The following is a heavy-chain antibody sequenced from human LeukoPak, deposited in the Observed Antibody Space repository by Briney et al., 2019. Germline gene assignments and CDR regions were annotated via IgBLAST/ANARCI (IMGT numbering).Heavy chain of an antibody. CDR2: FSGSGGST. J-gene: IGHJ4*02. Sequence: GGPLRLPCAASGFTFSSYAMSWLRQAPGKGLEGVSAFSGSGGSTYYADSVKGRFTISKDNSNTALYLQMNSLRADDTAVYYCAKVKSSGWYYLDYWGQGTLVTVSS. CDR1: GFTFSSYA. D-gene: IGHD6-19*01. CDR3: AKVKSSGWYYLDY. V-gene: IGHV3-23*01.